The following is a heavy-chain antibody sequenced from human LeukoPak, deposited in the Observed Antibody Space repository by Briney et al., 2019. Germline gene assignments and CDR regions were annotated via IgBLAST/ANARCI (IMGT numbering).Heavy chain of an antibody. CDR2: IYYSGST. Sequence: SETLSLTCTVSGGSISSSSYYWGWIRQPPGKGLEWIGSIYYSGSTYYNPSLKSRVTISVDTSKNQFSLKLSSVTAADTAVYYCARRDIWPTTVTTEDYWGQGTLDTVSS. CDR3: ARRDIWPTTVTTEDY. J-gene: IGHJ4*02. CDR1: GGSISSSSYY. V-gene: IGHV4-39*07. D-gene: IGHD4-17*01.